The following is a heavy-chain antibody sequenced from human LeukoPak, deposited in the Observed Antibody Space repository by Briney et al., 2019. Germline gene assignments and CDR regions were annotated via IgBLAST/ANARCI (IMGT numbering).Heavy chain of an antibody. CDR1: GGTFRSFA. Sequence: SVKVSCKASGGTFRSFAISWVRQASGQGLEWRGGINPNFRTANYAQKCQGRVTITADESTSKVYMELSSLRSEDTAVFYCARALRYYSDSSGYAFDYWGQGTLVTVSS. J-gene: IGHJ4*02. V-gene: IGHV1-69*13. CDR2: INPNFRTA. D-gene: IGHD3-22*01. CDR3: ARALRYYSDSSGYAFDY.